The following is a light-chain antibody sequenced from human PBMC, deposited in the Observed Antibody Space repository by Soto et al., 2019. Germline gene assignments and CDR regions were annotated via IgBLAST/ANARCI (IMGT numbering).Light chain of an antibody. Sequence: EIVMTQSPATLSVSPGERATLSCRASQSVSNNLAWYQHKPCQAPRLLIYGASTRATGIPPRFSGNGSGTEFTPTISSLQSEDFGVYYCQHFQKGPPWTFGQGTKVDIK. CDR1: QSVSNN. J-gene: IGKJ1*01. CDR3: QHFQKGPPWT. V-gene: IGKV3-15*01. CDR2: GAS.